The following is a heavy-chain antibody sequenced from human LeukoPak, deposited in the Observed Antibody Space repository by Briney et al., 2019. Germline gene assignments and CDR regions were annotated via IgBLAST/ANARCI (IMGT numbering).Heavy chain of an antibody. V-gene: IGHV4-34*01. CDR1: GGSFSGYY. CDR3: ARLPSSSWPYYYYYYMDV. CDR2: INHSGST. D-gene: IGHD6-13*01. J-gene: IGHJ6*03. Sequence: PSETLSLTCAVYGGSFSGYYWSWIRQPPGKGLEWIGEINHSGSTNYNPSLKSRVTISVDTSKNQFSLKLSSVTAADTAVYYCARLPSSSWPYYYYYYMDVWGKGTTVTISS.